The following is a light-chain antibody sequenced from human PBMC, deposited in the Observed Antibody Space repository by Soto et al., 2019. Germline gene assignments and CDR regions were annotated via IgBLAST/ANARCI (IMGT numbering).Light chain of an antibody. J-gene: IGKJ1*01. Sequence: DIQMTQSPYTLSASVVDRVTITCRASQSISNWLAWYQQTPGTAPKVLIYHASNLQSGVPSRFSGSGSGTEFTLTISSLQPEDSATYYCLQDINYPWTFGQGTKWIS. CDR1: QSISNW. CDR2: HAS. CDR3: LQDINYPWT. V-gene: IGKV1-5*01.